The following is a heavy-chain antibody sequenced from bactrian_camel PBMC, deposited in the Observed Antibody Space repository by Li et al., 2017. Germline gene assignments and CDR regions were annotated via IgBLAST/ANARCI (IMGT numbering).Heavy chain of an antibody. Sequence: QLVESGGGLVQPGGSLRLSCAASGFTFSNYWMYWVRQAPGKGLEWVSTINSAGGSTYYADSVKGRFTISRDYSENTVYLQMNSMKPEDTAMYYCVSTPMRPGTWVCGLSMSDYSYWGQGTQVTVS. CDR2: INSAGGST. V-gene: IGHV3S25*01. J-gene: IGHJ4*01. CDR1: GFTFSNYW. CDR3: VSTPMRPGTWVCGLSMSDYSY. D-gene: IGHD2*01.